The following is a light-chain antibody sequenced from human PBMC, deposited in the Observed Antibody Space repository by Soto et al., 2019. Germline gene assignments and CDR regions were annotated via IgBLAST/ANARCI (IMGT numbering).Light chain of an antibody. Sequence: QSVLTQPASVSGSPGQSITISCTGTSSDVGSYNLVSWYQQHPGKAPKLMIYEGSKRPSGVSNRFSGSKSGNTASLTISGLQAEDESDYYCCSYAGRTLFGGGTKLTVL. J-gene: IGLJ2*01. V-gene: IGLV2-23*01. CDR3: CSYAGRTL. CDR1: SSDVGSYNL. CDR2: EGS.